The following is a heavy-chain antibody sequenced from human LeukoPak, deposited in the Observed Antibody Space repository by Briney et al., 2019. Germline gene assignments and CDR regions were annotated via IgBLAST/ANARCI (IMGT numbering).Heavy chain of an antibody. Sequence: SVKVSCKASGGTFSSYAISWVRQAPGQGLEWMGGIIPIFGTANYAQKFQGRVTITADESTSTAYMELSSLRSEDTAVYYCARANGRYYDFWSGPNWFDPWGQGTLVTVSS. CDR3: ARANGRYYDFWSGPNWFDP. V-gene: IGHV1-69*13. J-gene: IGHJ5*02. CDR1: GGTFSSYA. D-gene: IGHD3-3*01. CDR2: IIPIFGTA.